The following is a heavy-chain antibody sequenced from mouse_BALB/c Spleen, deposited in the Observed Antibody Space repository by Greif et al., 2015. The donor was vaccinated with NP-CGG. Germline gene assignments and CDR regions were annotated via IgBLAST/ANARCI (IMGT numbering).Heavy chain of an antibody. CDR3: TRGGLLRYFDY. J-gene: IGHJ2*01. V-gene: IGHV1S127*01. D-gene: IGHD2-3*01. Sequence: QVQLKESGAELVKPGASVKMSCKASGYTFTSYWMHWVKQRPGQGLEWIGTIDPSDSYTSYNQKFKGKATLTVDTSSSTAYMQLSSLTSEDSAVYYCTRGGLLRYFDYWGQGTTLTVSS. CDR1: GYTFTSYW. CDR2: IDPSDSYT.